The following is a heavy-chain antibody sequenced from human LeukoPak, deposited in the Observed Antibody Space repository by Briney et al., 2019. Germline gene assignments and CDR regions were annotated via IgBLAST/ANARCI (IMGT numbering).Heavy chain of an antibody. CDR2: ISVYNGIT. D-gene: IGHD3-9*01. J-gene: IGHJ4*02. CDR1: GYTFTSYG. CDR3: ARVAELFNILTGSYSSAFDY. Sequence: GASVKVSCKASGYTFTSYGISWVRRAPGQGLEWMGWISVYNGITNYAQKLQDRVTMTTDTSSSTAYMELRSLRSDDTAVYYCARVAELFNILTGSYSSAFDYWGQGTLVTVSS. V-gene: IGHV1-18*01.